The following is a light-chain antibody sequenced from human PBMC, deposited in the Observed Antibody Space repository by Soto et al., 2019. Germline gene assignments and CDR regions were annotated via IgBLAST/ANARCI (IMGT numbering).Light chain of an antibody. Sequence: QSVLTQPASVSGSPGQSNTISCTGTTSDIGAFNYVSWYQQHPGKAPKLIIYEVSNRPSGVSNRFSGSKSGNTASLTISGLQAEDEADYYCSSYTSSDTYVLGTGTKLTVL. CDR1: TSDIGAFNY. J-gene: IGLJ1*01. CDR3: SSYTSSDTYV. CDR2: EVS. V-gene: IGLV2-14*01.